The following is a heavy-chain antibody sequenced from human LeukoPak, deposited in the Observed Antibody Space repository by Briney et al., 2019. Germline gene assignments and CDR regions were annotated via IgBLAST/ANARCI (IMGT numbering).Heavy chain of an antibody. D-gene: IGHD1-26*01. CDR2: IYHSGST. Sequence: PSETLSLTCTVSGYSISSGYYWGWIRQPPGKGLEWIGSIYHSGSTYYNPSLKSRVTISVDTSKNQFSLKLSSVTAAGTAVYYCARGREKIVGATRRNWFDPWGQGTLVTVSS. J-gene: IGHJ5*02. V-gene: IGHV4-38-2*02. CDR3: ARGREKIVGATRRNWFDP. CDR1: GYSISSGYY.